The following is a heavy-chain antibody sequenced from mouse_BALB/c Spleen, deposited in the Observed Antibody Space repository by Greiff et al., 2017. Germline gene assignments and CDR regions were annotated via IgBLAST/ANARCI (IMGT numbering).Heavy chain of an antibody. V-gene: IGHV1-54*01. D-gene: IGHD3-2*01. J-gene: IGHJ3*01. CDR1: GYAFTNYL. CDR2: INPGSGGT. Sequence: QVQLQQSGAELVRPGPSVTVSCKASGYAFTNYLIEWVKQRPGQGLEWIGVINPGSGGTNYNEKFKGKATLTADKSSSTAYMQLSSLTSDDSAVYVCARRDSSGYIFAYWGQGTLVTVSA. CDR3: ARRDSSGYIFAY.